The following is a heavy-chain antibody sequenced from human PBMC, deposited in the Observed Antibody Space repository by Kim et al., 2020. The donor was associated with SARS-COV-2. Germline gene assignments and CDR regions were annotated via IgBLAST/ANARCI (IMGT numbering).Heavy chain of an antibody. CDR3: ARKLADGSGFDP. D-gene: IGHD3-10*01. Sequence: TYSPSLQGQVTISADTSISTAYLQWSSLKASDTAMYYCARKLADGSGFDPWGQGTLVTVSS. V-gene: IGHV5-51*01. J-gene: IGHJ5*02.